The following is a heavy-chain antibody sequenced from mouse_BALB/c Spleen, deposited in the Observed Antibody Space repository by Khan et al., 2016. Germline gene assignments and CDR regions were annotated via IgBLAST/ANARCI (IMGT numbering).Heavy chain of an antibody. V-gene: IGHV2-9*02. CDR2: IWPGGST. Sequence: QVQLKQSGPGLVAPSQSLSITCTVSGFSLTNSGVHWIRQPPGKGLEWLGVIWPGGSTDYNSALMSRLSITKDNSQNQVFLKMISLQTDDTAMYXSARDDQDYDCWFASWGQGTLVIVSA. J-gene: IGHJ3*01. D-gene: IGHD2-4*01. CDR1: GFSLTNSG. CDR3: ARDDQDYDCWFAS.